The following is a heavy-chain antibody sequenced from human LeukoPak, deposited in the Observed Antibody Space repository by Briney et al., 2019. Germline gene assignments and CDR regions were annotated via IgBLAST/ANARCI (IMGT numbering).Heavy chain of an antibody. D-gene: IGHD3-3*01. CDR2: ISNSADST. CDR1: GFIFSNYA. Sequence: GGSLRLSCAASGFIFSNYAMSWVRQTPGKGLEWVSGISNSADSTYYAASVKGRSTIAIDNYKNMLYLQVNSLRAEDTAVYYCAKDRDFLSGFYDFDHWGQGTPGTVSS. J-gene: IGHJ4*02. V-gene: IGHV3-23*01. CDR3: AKDRDFLSGFYDFDH.